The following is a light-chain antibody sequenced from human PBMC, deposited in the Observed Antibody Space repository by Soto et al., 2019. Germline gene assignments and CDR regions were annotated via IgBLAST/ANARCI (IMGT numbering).Light chain of an antibody. CDR2: NAS. V-gene: IGKV1-5*03. J-gene: IGKJ1*01. Sequence: IQMTQSPSTLSASVGDRVAITCRASQSIGSWLAWYQQKPGKAPRFLIYNASTLPTGVPSRFSGSRSGTEFTLTISSLQSDDFAAYYCQQYNDYSWTFGQGTKVEIK. CDR1: QSIGSW. CDR3: QQYNDYSWT.